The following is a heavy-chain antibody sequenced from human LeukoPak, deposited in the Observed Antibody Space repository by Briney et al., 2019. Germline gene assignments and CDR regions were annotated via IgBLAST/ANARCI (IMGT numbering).Heavy chain of an antibody. D-gene: IGHD3-10*01. V-gene: IGHV3-11*06. CDR2: ISSSSSYT. Sequence: GGSLRLSCAASGFTFSDYYMSWIRQAPGKGLEWVSYISSSSSYTNYEDSAKRRFTIPRDNAKNSLYLQMNSLRAEDTAVYYCARDREVRGVIPDWGQGTLVTVSS. CDR3: ARDREVRGVIPD. J-gene: IGHJ4*02. CDR1: GFTFSDYY.